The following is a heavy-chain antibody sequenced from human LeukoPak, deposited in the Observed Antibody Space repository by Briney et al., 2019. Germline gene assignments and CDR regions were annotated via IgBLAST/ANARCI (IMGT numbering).Heavy chain of an antibody. J-gene: IGHJ4*02. V-gene: IGHV4-4*02. CDR3: ARDWDYSGCDGLFDY. D-gene: IGHD5-12*01. CDR2: IYHSGST. Sequence: PSGTLSLTCAVSGGSISSSNWWSWVRQPPGKGLEWIGEIYHSGSTNYNPSLKSRVTISVDKSKNQFSLKLSSVTAADTAVYYCARDWDYSGCDGLFDYWGQGTLVTVSS. CDR1: GGSISSSNW.